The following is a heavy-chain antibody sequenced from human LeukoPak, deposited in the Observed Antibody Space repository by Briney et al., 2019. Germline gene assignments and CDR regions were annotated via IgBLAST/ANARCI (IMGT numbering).Heavy chain of an antibody. CDR1: GFIFNNYG. CDR3: ARNLIPEQLVLNF. Sequence: QPGGSLRLSCAASGFIFNNYGMHWVRQAPGKGLEWVSVIYSDGNTYYAASVKGRFTISRDISKNTVYLQMNSLRVGDTAVYYCARNLIPEQLVLNFWGQGTLVTVSS. V-gene: IGHV3-NL1*01. CDR2: IYSDGNT. D-gene: IGHD6-13*01. J-gene: IGHJ4*02.